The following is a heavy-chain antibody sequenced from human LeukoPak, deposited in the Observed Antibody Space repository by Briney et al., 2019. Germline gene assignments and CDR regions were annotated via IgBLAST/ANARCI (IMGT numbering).Heavy chain of an antibody. CDR1: GGSISSSSYY. Sequence: SETLSLTCTVSGGSISSSSYYWGWIRQPPGKGLEWIGSIYYSGSTYYNPSLKSRVTISVDTSKNQFSLKLSSVTAADTAVYYCARLREIGGCCSGGSCYANDYWGQGTLVTVSS. D-gene: IGHD2-15*01. CDR3: ARLREIGGCCSGGSCYANDY. V-gene: IGHV4-39*01. J-gene: IGHJ4*02. CDR2: IYYSGST.